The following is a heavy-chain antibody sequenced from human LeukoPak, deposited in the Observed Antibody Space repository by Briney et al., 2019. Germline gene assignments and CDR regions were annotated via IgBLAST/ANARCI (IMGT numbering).Heavy chain of an antibody. D-gene: IGHD1-26*01. CDR3: ASYLVGAHGKLYNWFDP. J-gene: IGHJ5*02. CDR2: IIPIFGTA. V-gene: IGHV1-69*06. Sequence: SVKVSCKASGGTFISYAISWVRQAPGQGLEWMGGIIPIFGTANYAQKFQGRVTITADKSTSTAYMELSSLRSEDTAVYYCASYLVGAHGKLYNWFDPWGQGTLVTVSS. CDR1: GGTFISYA.